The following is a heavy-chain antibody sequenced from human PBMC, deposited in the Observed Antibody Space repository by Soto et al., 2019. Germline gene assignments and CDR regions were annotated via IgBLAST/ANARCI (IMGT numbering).Heavy chain of an antibody. Sequence: GECLKISCKGSGYSFTSYWIGWVRQMPGKGLEWMGIIYPGDSDTRYSPSFQGQVTISADKSISTAYLQWSSLKASDTAMYYCARQGVDTAMVTSPSDYWGQGTLVTVSS. CDR2: IYPGDSDT. CDR3: ARQGVDTAMVTSPSDY. D-gene: IGHD5-18*01. CDR1: GYSFTSYW. V-gene: IGHV5-51*01. J-gene: IGHJ4*02.